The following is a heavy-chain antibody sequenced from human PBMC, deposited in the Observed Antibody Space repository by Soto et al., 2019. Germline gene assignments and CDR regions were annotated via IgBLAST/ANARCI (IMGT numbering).Heavy chain of an antibody. V-gene: IGHV5-51*01. CDR1: GYSFTSYW. D-gene: IGHD1-26*01. J-gene: IGHJ6*02. CDR2: IYPGDSDT. Sequence: PGESLKISCKGSGYSFTSYWIGWVRQMPGKGLEWMGIIYPGDSDTRYSPSFQGQVTISADKSISTAYLQWSSLKASDTAMYYCARRGGSYSHNYYYYGMDVWGQGTTVTVSS. CDR3: ARRGGSYSHNYYYYGMDV.